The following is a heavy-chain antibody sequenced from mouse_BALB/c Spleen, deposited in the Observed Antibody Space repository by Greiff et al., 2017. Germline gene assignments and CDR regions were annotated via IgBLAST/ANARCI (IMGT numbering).Heavy chain of an antibody. CDR3: AREYYYGSSPWFAY. D-gene: IGHD1-1*01. CDR2: ISDGGSYT. Sequence: EVKLMESGGGLVKPGGSLKLSCAASGFTFSDYYMYWVRQTPEKRLEWVATISDGGSYTYYPDSVKGRFTISRDNPKNTLFLQMTSLRSEDTAMYYCAREYYYGSSPWFAYWGQGTLVTVSA. V-gene: IGHV5-4*02. CDR1: GFTFSDYY. J-gene: IGHJ3*01.